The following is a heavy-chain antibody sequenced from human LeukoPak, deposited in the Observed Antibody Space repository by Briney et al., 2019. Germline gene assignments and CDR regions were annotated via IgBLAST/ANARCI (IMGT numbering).Heavy chain of an antibody. Sequence: GGSLQISCKGSGCSFTNHWIGWVRQMPGKGLEWMGVIYPGDSDTRYSPSFQGQVTISADTSISTAYLQWSSLKASDTAMYYCARRSLYYYDSNGFYFDSWGQGTLVTVSS. CDR3: ARRSLYYYDSNGFYFDS. D-gene: IGHD3-22*01. J-gene: IGHJ4*02. V-gene: IGHV5-51*01. CDR2: IYPGDSDT. CDR1: GCSFTNHW.